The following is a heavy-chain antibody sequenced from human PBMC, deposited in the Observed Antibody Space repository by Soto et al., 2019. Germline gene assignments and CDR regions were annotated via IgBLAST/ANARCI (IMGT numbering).Heavy chain of an antibody. D-gene: IGHD2-2*01. CDR3: ARGLGYCSSTSCDLFFFDP. CDR2: IYYSGST. CDR1: GGSISSGDYY. V-gene: IGHV4-30-4*01. Sequence: SETLSLTCTVSGGSISSGDYYWSWIRQPPGKGLEWIGYIYYSGSTYYNPSLKSRVTISVDTSKNQFSLKLSSVTAADTAVYYCARGLGYCSSTSCDLFFFDPWGQGTLVTVSS. J-gene: IGHJ5*02.